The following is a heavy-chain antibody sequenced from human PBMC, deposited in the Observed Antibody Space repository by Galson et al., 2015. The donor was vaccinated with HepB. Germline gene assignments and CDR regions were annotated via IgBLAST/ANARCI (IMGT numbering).Heavy chain of an antibody. CDR1: GYSFSDYW. D-gene: IGHD3-10*01. Sequence: QSGAEVKKPGESLKISCQTSGYSFSDYWIGWVRQMPGKGLEWMGIVYPGDSDTRYSPSFRGQVTISADKSINTAYLQWSSLNTSDTAMYYCARPSKVRGDWFDPWGQGTLVIVTS. CDR3: ARPSKVRGDWFDP. CDR2: VYPGDSDT. V-gene: IGHV5-51*01. J-gene: IGHJ5*02.